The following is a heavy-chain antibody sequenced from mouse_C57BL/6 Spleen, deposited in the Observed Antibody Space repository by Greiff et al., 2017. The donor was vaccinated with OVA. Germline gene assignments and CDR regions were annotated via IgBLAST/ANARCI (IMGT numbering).Heavy chain of an antibody. Sequence: EVKLVESGPGLVKPSQSLSLTCSVTGYSITSGYYWNWIRQFPGNKLEWMGYISYDGSNNYNPSLKNRISITRDTSKNQFFLKLNSVTTEDTATYYCARAGGNYEGFAYWGQGTLVTVSA. J-gene: IGHJ3*01. CDR2: ISYDGSN. V-gene: IGHV3-6*01. CDR3: ARAGGNYEGFAY. CDR1: GYSITSGYY. D-gene: IGHD2-1*01.